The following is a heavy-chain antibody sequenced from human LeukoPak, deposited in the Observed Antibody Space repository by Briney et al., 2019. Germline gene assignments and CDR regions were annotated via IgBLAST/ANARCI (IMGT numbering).Heavy chain of an antibody. CDR3: VKDASGWYMIDN. D-gene: IGHD6-19*01. J-gene: IGHJ4*02. V-gene: IGHV3-9*01. CDR1: GFNLDEYA. CDR2: ISWNSGGI. Sequence: SLRLSCAASGFNLDEYAMHWVRQAPGKGLEWVAGISWNSGGIGYADSVKGRFTISRDNAKNRLYLEMNSLRTEDTALYYCVKDASGWYMIDNWGQGTQVSVAS.